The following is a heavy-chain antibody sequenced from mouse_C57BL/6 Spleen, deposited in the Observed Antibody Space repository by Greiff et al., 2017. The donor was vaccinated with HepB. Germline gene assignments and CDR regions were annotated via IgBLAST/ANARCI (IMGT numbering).Heavy chain of an antibody. CDR3: ARSGITTVLAPIAY. Sequence: QVQLQQSGPELVKPGASVKISCKASGYAFSSSWMNWVKQRPGKGLEWIGRIYPGDGDTNYNGKFKGKATLTADKSSSTAYMQLSSLTSEDSAVYFCARSGITTVLAPIAYWGQGTLVTVSA. CDR2: IYPGDGDT. D-gene: IGHD1-1*01. CDR1: GYAFSSSW. J-gene: IGHJ3*01. V-gene: IGHV1-82*01.